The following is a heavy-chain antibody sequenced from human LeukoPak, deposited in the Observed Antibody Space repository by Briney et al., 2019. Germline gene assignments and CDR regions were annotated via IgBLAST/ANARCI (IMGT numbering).Heavy chain of an antibody. Sequence: PSETLSLTCTVSGGSISSGDYYWSWIRQPPGKGLEWIGYIYYSGSTHYNPSLKSRVTISVDTSKNQFSLKLSSVTAADTAVYYCARDPKPTIFGVASFDYWGQGTLVTVSS. CDR1: GGSISSGDYY. D-gene: IGHD3-3*01. CDR3: ARDPKPTIFGVASFDY. J-gene: IGHJ4*02. CDR2: IYYSGST. V-gene: IGHV4-30-4*08.